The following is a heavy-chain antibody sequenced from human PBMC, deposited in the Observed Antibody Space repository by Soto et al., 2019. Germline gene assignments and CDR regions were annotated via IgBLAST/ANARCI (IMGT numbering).Heavy chain of an antibody. V-gene: IGHV4-4*02. J-gene: IGHJ5*02. CDR1: GGSISSSNW. CDR2: IYQRGST. CDR3: ASDWPYYYGSGSTNWFDP. D-gene: IGHD3-10*01. Sequence: QVQLQESGPGLVKPSGTLSLTCAVSGGSISSSNWWSWVRQPPAKGLEWIGEIYQRGSTNYNPSLKSRATISVDKSKSQFSLNLSSVTAANTAVYYCASDWPYYYGSGSTNWFDPWGQGTLVTVSS.